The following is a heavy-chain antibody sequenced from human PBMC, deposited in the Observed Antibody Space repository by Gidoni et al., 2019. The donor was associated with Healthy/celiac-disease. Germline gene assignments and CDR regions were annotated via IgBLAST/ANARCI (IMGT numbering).Heavy chain of an antibody. J-gene: IGHJ4*02. CDR3: ARDLGVDTAMDY. Sequence: QVQLVESGGGVVQPGRSLRLSCAASGFPCSSYGMHWVRQAPGKGLEWVAVIWYDGSNKYYADSGKGRFTISRDNSKNTLYLQMNSLRAEDTAVYYCARDLGVDTAMDYWGQGTLVTVSA. V-gene: IGHV3-33*01. CDR2: IWYDGSNK. CDR1: GFPCSSYG. D-gene: IGHD5-18*01.